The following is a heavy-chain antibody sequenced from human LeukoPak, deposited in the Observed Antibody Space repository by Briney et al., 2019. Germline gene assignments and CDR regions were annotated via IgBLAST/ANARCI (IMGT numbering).Heavy chain of an antibody. J-gene: IGHJ4*02. D-gene: IGHD6-13*01. CDR1: GGSIRSSYYY. CDR2: IYYSGST. V-gene: IGHV4-30-4*01. Sequence: PSETLSLTCTVSGGSIRSSYYYWSWIRQPPGKGLEWIGYIYYSGSTYYNPSLKSRVTISVDTSKNQFSLKLSSVTAADTAVYYCARFGSSWYLYYFDYWGQGTLVTVSS. CDR3: ARFGSSWYLYYFDY.